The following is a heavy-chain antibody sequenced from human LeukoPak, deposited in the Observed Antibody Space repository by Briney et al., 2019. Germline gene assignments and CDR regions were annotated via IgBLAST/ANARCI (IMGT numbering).Heavy chain of an antibody. J-gene: IGHJ5*02. CDR1: GYTFTSYG. D-gene: IGHD6-19*01. V-gene: IGHV1-18*01. CDR3: ARAYSSGWYLDWFDP. CDR2: ISAYNGNT. Sequence: ASVKVSCKASGYTFTSYGISWVRQAPGQGLEWVGWISAYNGNTNYAQKLQGRVTMTTDTSTSTAYMELRSLRSDDTAVYYCARAYSSGWYLDWFDPWGQGTLVTVSS.